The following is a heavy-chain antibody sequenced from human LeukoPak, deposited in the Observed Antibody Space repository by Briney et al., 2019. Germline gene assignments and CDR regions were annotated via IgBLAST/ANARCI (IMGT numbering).Heavy chain of an antibody. Sequence: GGSLRLSCAASGFTFDDYAMHWVRQAPGKGLEWISSINWVGDTSSYADSVKGRFTVSRDNTKGSLYLQMHSLRSEDTDLYYCAKDRQYGDYGGGDFFDSWGQGTLVTVSS. D-gene: IGHD4-17*01. V-gene: IGHV3-43D*03. CDR1: GFTFDDYA. CDR3: AKDRQYGDYGGGDFFDS. CDR2: INWVGDTS. J-gene: IGHJ4*02.